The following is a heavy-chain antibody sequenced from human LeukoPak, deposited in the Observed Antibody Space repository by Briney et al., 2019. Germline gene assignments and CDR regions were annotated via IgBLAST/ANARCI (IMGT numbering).Heavy chain of an antibody. V-gene: IGHV4-59*01. J-gene: IGHJ5*02. Sequence: SETLSLTCTVSGGSMSRAYWRWLRQSPGKGLEWIGYAYYTGDNNYNPSLKSRVTILVDTSKRQFSLKMRSVTAADTAIYYCARLVAPGSLEAWFDPWGQGTLVTVSS. D-gene: IGHD1-26*01. CDR2: AYYTGDN. CDR3: ARLVAPGSLEAWFDP. CDR1: GGSMSRAY.